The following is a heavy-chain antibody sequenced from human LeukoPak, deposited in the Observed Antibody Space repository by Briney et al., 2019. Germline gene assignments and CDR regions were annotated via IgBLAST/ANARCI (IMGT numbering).Heavy chain of an antibody. CDR2: ISSTSSYI. V-gene: IGHV3-21*01. J-gene: IGHJ4*02. CDR3: ARELMGLTMIVVVNPIDY. Sequence: GGSLRLSCAASGFTFSSYSMNWVRQAPGKGLEWVSSISSTSSYIYYADSVKGRFTISRDNAKNSLFLQMNSLRAEDTAVYYCARELMGLTMIVVVNPIDYWGLGTLVTVSS. D-gene: IGHD3-22*01. CDR1: GFTFSSYS.